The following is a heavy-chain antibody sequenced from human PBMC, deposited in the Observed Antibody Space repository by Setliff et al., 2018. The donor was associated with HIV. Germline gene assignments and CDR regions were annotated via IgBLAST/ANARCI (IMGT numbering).Heavy chain of an antibody. J-gene: IGHJ3*02. CDR1: GGSISSSSYY. CDR3: ARPHSTIYYYVAFYI. CDR2: IYSSGST. D-gene: IGHD3-22*01. V-gene: IGHV4-39*01. Sequence: PSETLSLTCTVSGGSISSSSYYWGWIRQPPGKGMEWIGSIYSSGSTYYNPSLKSRVTISVDTSKNQFSLKLSSVTAADTAVYYCARPHSTIYYYVAFYIWGRGTMFTVSS.